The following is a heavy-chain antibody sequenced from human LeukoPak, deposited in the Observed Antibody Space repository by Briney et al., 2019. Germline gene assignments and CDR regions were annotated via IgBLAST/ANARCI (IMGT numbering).Heavy chain of an antibody. CDR1: GFTSSNYH. Sequence: ASVKVSCKTSGFTSSNYHITWVRQAPGQGLEWMGWISISSGDTNYAQNVQGRVTMTTDTATSTAYMELTNLRSDDTAIYYCARGDYNWNQGYFDYWGRGTLVTVSS. CDR3: ARGDYNWNQGYFDY. CDR2: ISISSGDT. D-gene: IGHD1-20*01. V-gene: IGHV1-18*01. J-gene: IGHJ4*02.